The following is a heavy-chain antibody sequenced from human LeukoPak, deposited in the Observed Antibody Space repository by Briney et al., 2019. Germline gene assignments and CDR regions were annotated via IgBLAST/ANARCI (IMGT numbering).Heavy chain of an antibody. Sequence: PGGSLRLSCAASGLTFSDHYMNWVRQAPGKGLEWVSSISSSSSYIYYADSVKGRFTISRDNAKNSLYLQMNSLRAEDTAVYYCARDGYYDSIGSGFDPWGQGTLVTVSS. D-gene: IGHD3-22*01. J-gene: IGHJ5*02. CDR1: GLTFSDHY. CDR3: ARDGYYDSIGSGFDP. CDR2: ISSSSSYI. V-gene: IGHV3-21*01.